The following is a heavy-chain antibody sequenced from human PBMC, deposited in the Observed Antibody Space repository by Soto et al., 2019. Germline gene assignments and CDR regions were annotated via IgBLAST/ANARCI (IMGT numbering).Heavy chain of an antibody. V-gene: IGHV1-58*01. Sequence: GASGKVSCKASGFTFTSSAVQWLRQARGQRLEWIGWIAVGSGDTRYAQKFQERVTIIWDVSTSTSYMELSSLKFDGMAVYYCAVTSRDHDDIGGFWGYVDYWGQGALVTVSS. CDR2: IAVGSGDT. CDR3: AVTSRDHDDIGGFWGYVDY. D-gene: IGHD3-16*01. CDR1: GFTFTSSA. J-gene: IGHJ4*02.